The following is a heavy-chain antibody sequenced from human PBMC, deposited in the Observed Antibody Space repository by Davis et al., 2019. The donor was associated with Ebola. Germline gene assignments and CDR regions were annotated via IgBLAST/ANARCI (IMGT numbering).Heavy chain of an antibody. CDR1: GGSISSSSYY. CDR2: IYYSGST. CDR3: ARDSRDGSPDY. Sequence: PSETLSLTCTVSGGSISSSSYYWGWIRQPPGKGLEWIGSIYYSGSTYYNPSLKSRVTISVDTSKNQFSLKLSSVTAADTAVYHCARDSRDGSPDYWGQGTLVTVSS. V-gene: IGHV4-39*02. J-gene: IGHJ4*02. D-gene: IGHD5-24*01.